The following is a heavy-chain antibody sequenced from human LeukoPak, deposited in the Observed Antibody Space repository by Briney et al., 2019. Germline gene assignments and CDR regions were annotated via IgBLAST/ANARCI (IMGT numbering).Heavy chain of an antibody. CDR2: ISYDGSNK. CDR3: ARTPGSGSYLYYFDY. D-gene: IGHD3-10*01. CDR1: GFTFSSYG. V-gene: IGHV3-30*03. Sequence: PGGSLRLSCAASGFTFSSYGMHWVRQAPGKGLEWVAVISYDGSNKYYADSVKGRFTISRDNAKNSLYLQMNSLRAEDTAVYYCARTPGSGSYLYYFDYWGQGTLVTVSS. J-gene: IGHJ4*02.